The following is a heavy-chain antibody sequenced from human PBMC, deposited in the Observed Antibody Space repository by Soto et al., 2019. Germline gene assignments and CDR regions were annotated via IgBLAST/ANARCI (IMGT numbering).Heavy chain of an antibody. CDR1: GYTFTTYD. J-gene: IGHJ5*02. V-gene: IGHV1-18*01. D-gene: IGHD4-4*01. CDR2: ISPYSGNT. CDR3: ARERSGYSHTCYP. Sequence: ASVRVSCKASGYTFTTYDLSWVRQAPGQGLEWMGWISPYSGNTKYAQKLQGRVTMTTDTSTTTAYVELRSLRSDDTAVYYCARERSGYSHTCYPWGQGTMVTVSS.